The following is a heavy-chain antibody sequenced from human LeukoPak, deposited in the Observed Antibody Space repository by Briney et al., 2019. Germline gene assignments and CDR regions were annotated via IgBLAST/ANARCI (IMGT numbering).Heavy chain of an antibody. J-gene: IGHJ4*02. CDR3: ARDSGSYIVDY. CDR1: GFSFSGYG. V-gene: IGHV3-30*02. D-gene: IGHD1-26*01. CDR2: IRYDGSSQ. Sequence: GGSLRLSCAASGFSFSGYGMYWVRQAPGKGLEWVAFIRYDGSSQYYADFVKGRFTISRDNSKNTLYLQMNSLRAEDTAVYYCARDSGSYIVDYWGQGTLVTVSS.